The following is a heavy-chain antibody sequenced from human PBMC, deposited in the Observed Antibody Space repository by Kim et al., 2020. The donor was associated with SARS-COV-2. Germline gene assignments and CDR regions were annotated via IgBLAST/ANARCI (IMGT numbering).Heavy chain of an antibody. CDR3: AKSDIAVAGTWCY. Sequence: YAASVKGRFTISRDNSKNTLYLQMNSLRAEDTAVYYCAKSDIAVAGTWCYWGQGTLVTVSS. V-gene: IGHV3-23*01. D-gene: IGHD6-19*01. J-gene: IGHJ4*02.